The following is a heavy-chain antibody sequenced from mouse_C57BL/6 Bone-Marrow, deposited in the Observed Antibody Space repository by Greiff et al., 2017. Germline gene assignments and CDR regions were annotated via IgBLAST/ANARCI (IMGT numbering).Heavy chain of an antibody. V-gene: IGHV2-2*01. J-gene: IGHJ3*01. CDR1: GFSLTSYG. D-gene: IGHD3-2*02. CDR3: ARNCGQRRLPAY. CDR2: IWSGGST. Sequence: VQLQESGPGLVQPSQSLSITCTVSGFSLTSYGVHWVRQSPGKGLEWLGVIWSGGSTDYNAAFISRLSISKDNSKSQVFFKMNRLQADDTAIYYCARNCGQRRLPAYWGQGTLVTVSA.